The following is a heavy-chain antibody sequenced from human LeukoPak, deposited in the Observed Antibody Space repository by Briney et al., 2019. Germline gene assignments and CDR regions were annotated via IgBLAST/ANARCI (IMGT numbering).Heavy chain of an antibody. CDR1: GFTFSSYG. Sequence: GGSLRLSCAASGFTFSSYGMHWVRQAPGKGLEWVAVISYDGSNKYYADSVKGRFTISRDNAKNSLYLQMNSLRAEDTAVYYCARDTVESGYGDYNFDYWGQGTLVTVSS. D-gene: IGHD4-17*01. V-gene: IGHV3-30*03. CDR3: ARDTVESGYGDYNFDY. J-gene: IGHJ4*02. CDR2: ISYDGSNK.